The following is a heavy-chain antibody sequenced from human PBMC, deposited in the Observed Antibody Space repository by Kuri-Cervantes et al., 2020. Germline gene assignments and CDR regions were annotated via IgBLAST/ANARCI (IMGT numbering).Heavy chain of an antibody. CDR1: GFTFSNFW. CDR2: ISASGASI. J-gene: IGHJ5*02. V-gene: IGHV3-23*01. CDR3: AKGYSGSYSPDL. D-gene: IGHD1-26*01. Sequence: GESLKISCVASGFTFSNFWMHWVRQAPGKGLVWVSVISASGASIYYADSVKGRFTISRDNSWNTLSLQMNSLRAEDTAVYYCAKGYSGSYSPDLWGQGTLVTVSS.